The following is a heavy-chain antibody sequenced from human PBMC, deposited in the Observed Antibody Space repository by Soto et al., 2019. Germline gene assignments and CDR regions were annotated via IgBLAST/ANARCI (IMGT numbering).Heavy chain of an antibody. CDR2: IWYDGSNK. CDR1: GFTFSSYG. Sequence: QVQLVESGGGVVQPGRSLRLSCAASGFTFSSYGMHWVRQAPGKGLEWVAVIWYDGSNKYYADSVKGRFTISRDNSKNTLYLQMNSLRAEDTAVYYCASDGYSYRENYYYGMDVWGQGTTVTVSS. D-gene: IGHD5-18*01. CDR3: ASDGYSYRENYYYGMDV. J-gene: IGHJ6*02. V-gene: IGHV3-33*01.